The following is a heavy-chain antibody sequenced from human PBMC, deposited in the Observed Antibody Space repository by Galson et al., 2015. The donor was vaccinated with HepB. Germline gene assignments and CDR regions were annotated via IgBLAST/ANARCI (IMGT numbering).Heavy chain of an antibody. CDR1: GYTFTGYY. CDR3: ARDPTDYGDYVPHLGPIDY. Sequence: SVKVSCKASGYTFTGYYMHWVRQAPGQGLEWMGWINPNSGGTNYAQKFQGRVTMTRDTSISTAYMELSRLRSDDTAVYYCARDPTDYGDYVPHLGPIDYWGQGTLVTVSS. J-gene: IGHJ4*02. V-gene: IGHV1-2*02. D-gene: IGHD4-17*01. CDR2: INPNSGGT.